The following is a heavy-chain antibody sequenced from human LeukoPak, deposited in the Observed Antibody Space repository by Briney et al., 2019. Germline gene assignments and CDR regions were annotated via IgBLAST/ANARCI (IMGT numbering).Heavy chain of an antibody. CDR2: ISYDGSKK. Sequence: GRSLTLSCAASGFMFSSYDMIGPREAPGKGVEGVADISYDGSKKYYADSVKGRFTISRDNSNTTVYVQMRSLTPEDSAVYYCAKDRSPTVSGLSKFDYWGQGTLVTVSS. CDR3: AKDRSPTVSGLSKFDY. CDR1: GFMFSSYD. D-gene: IGHD1-26*01. V-gene: IGHV3-30*18. J-gene: IGHJ4*02.